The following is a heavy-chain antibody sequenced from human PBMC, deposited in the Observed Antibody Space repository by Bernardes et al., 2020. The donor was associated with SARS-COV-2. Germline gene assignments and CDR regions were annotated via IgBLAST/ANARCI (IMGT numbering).Heavy chain of an antibody. Sequence: GGSLRLSCAASGFTFNNFGMHWVCQAPGKGLEWVAVISYEGSKKYYADSVEGRFTISKDNSKNTVYLEMNSLRPEDTAVYYCAKVQAILWIRPYQSAMDVWGQGTTVAVSS. CDR2: ISYEGSKK. CDR1: GFTFNNFG. V-gene: IGHV3-30*18. CDR3: AKVQAILWIRPYQSAMDV. D-gene: IGHD5-18*01. J-gene: IGHJ6*02.